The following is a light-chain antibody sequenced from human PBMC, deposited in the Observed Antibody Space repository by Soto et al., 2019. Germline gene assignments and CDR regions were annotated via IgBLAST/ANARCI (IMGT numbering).Light chain of an antibody. CDR1: QSVLFRPNKKNC. V-gene: IGKV4-1*01. CDR3: QQYYTTPPT. CDR2: WAS. J-gene: IGKJ2*01. Sequence: DIVMTQSPDSLAVSLGERATINCKSSQSVLFRPNKKNCLAWYQQKPGQPPKMFIYWASTRESGVPDRFSGSGSGTDFTLTISSLQAEDVAVYYCQQYYTTPPTFGQGTKLEIK.